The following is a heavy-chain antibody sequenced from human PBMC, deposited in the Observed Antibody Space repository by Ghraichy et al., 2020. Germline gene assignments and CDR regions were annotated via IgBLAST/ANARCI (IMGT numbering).Heavy chain of an antibody. CDR3: ARGPQYSGRYYVGGD. D-gene: IGHD1-26*01. CDR1: GLTFSSYW. CDR2: INSDGSST. J-gene: IGHJ4*02. Sequence: GGSLRLSCAASGLTFSSYWMHWVRQAPGKGLVWVSRINSDGSSTSYADSVKGRFTISRDNAKNRLYLQMNSLTAEDTAVYYCARGPQYSGRYYVGGDWGQGTLVTVSS. V-gene: IGHV3-74*01.